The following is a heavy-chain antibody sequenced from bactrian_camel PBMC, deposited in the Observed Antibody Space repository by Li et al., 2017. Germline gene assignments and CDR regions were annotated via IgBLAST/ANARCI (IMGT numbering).Heavy chain of an antibody. CDR3: AVDRALSWISGPCEFGF. CDR1: GYTFSKHF. J-gene: IGHJ6*01. V-gene: IGHV3S53*01. Sequence: HVQLVESGGGSVQAGGTLRLSCVSSGYTFSKHFMAWFRQGPGQEREGLAAIDGDGGATYAGSVKGRFTISKDDAKKSMYLQTNSLKPEDTAMYFCAVDRALSWISGPCEFGFWGQGTQVTVS. D-gene: IGHD1*01. CDR2: IDGDGGA.